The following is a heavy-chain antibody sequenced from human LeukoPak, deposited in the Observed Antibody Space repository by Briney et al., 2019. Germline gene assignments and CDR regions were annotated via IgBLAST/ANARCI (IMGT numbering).Heavy chain of an antibody. CDR3: ASFASDDILTLDY. V-gene: IGHV4-34*01. CDR1: GGSFTGYY. Sequence: PSETPSLTCAVYGGSFTGYYWSWIRQPPGKGLEWIGEINHSGSTNYNPSLKSRVTISVDTSKNQFSLKLSSVTAADTAVYYCASFASDDILTLDYWGQGTLVTVSS. CDR2: INHSGST. D-gene: IGHD3-9*01. J-gene: IGHJ4*02.